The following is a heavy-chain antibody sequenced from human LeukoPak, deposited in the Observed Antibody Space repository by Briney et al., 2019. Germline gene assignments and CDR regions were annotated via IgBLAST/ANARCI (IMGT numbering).Heavy chain of an antibody. J-gene: IGHJ4*02. CDR2: INHSGST. CDR1: GGSFSGYY. V-gene: IGHV4-34*01. Sequence: SDTLSLTCAVYGGSFSGYYWSWIRQPPGKGLEWIGEINHSGSTNYNPSLKSRVTISVDTSKNQFSLKLSSVTAADTAVYYCARGVGYNSFSVGYWGQGTLVTVSS. CDR3: ARGVGYNSFSVGY. D-gene: IGHD5-24*01.